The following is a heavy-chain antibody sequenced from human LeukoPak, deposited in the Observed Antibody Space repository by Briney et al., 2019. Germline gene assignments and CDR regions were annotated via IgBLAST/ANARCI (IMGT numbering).Heavy chain of an antibody. CDR1: GGSISSSSYY. CDR2: IYYSGST. D-gene: IGHD6-13*01. J-gene: IGHJ3*02. Sequence: KPSETLSRTCTVSGGSISSSSYYWGWIRQPPGKGLEWIGNIYYSGSTYYKPSLKSRVTVSVDTSKNQFSLKLTSVTAADTAVYYCARRRAYSNNWYAFDIWGQGTMVTVSS. CDR3: ARRRAYSNNWYAFDI. V-gene: IGHV4-39*01.